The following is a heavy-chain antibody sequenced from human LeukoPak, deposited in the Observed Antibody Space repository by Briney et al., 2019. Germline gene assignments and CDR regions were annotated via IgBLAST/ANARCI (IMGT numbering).Heavy chain of an antibody. CDR2: IYPGDSDN. V-gene: IGHV5-51*01. D-gene: IGHD3-16*02. Sequence: GESLMISFQSYGYVFTDYLIGLVRQMPRKGLEWMGIIYPGDSDNRYSPSFQRQATISADKSISTAFLPWSNLKAPDTAMYYCGRHQRYRTSNPRFDVWGQGTPVTVSS. J-gene: IGHJ5*02. CDR1: GYVFTDYL. CDR3: GRHQRYRTSNPRFDV.